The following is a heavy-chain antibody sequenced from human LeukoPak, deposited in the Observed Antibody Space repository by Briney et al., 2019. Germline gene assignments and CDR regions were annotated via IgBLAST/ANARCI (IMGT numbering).Heavy chain of an antibody. V-gene: IGHV4-38-2*02. D-gene: IGHD2-2*01. J-gene: IGHJ4*02. Sequence: SETLSLTCTVSGYSISSGYYWGWIRPPPGKGLEWIGSIYHSGSTYYNPSLKSRVTISVDTSKNQFSLKLSSVTAADTAVYYCARGIEDIVVVPAAIGFDYWGQGTLGTVSA. CDR3: ARGIEDIVVVPAAIGFDY. CDR1: GYSISSGYY. CDR2: IYHSGST.